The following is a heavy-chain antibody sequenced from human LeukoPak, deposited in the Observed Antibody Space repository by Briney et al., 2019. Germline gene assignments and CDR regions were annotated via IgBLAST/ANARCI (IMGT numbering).Heavy chain of an antibody. CDR3: ASSKQWLVADY. CDR2: ISSSSSYI. D-gene: IGHD6-19*01. CDR1: GFTFSNAW. Sequence: GGSLRLSCAASGFTFSNAWMTWVRQAPGKGLEWVSSISSSSSYIYYADSVKGRFTISRDNAKNSLYLQMNSLRAEDTAVYYCASSKQWLVADYWGQGTLVTVSS. V-gene: IGHV3-21*01. J-gene: IGHJ4*02.